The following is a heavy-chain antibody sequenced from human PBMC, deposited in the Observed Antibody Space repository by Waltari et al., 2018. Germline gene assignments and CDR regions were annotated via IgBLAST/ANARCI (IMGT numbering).Heavy chain of an antibody. CDR3: ARCEVGLIPYGYYDFWSGPFDY. J-gene: IGHJ4*02. Sequence: QVQLQESGPGLVKPSQTLSLTCTVSGGSISSGSYYWSWIRQPAGKGLEWIGRIDTSGSTNYNPYLKSRVTRSVDTSKNQFSLKRSAVTAADTAVYYCARCEVGLIPYGYYDFWSGPFDYWGQGTLVTVSS. CDR2: IDTSGST. D-gene: IGHD3-3*01. V-gene: IGHV4-61*02. CDR1: GGSISSGSYY.